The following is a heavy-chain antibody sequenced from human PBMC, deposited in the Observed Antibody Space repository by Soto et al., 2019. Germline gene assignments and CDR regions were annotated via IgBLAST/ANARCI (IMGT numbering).Heavy chain of an antibody. D-gene: IGHD3-16*01. J-gene: IGHJ6*02. CDR1: GYTFTIYW. V-gene: IGHV5-10-1*01. Sequence: PGESLKISCQVSGYTFTIYWIGWVRQMPGKGLEWMGRIDPTDSYTKYSPSFEGHVTISADKSISTAYLQWSSLKASDSAVYYCARLSRASFALDVWGQGTTVTVSS. CDR3: ARLSRASFALDV. CDR2: IDPTDSYT.